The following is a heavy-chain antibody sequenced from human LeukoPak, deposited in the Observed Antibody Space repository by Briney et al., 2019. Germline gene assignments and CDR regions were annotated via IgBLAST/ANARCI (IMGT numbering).Heavy chain of an antibody. J-gene: IGHJ5*02. CDR2: ILASGRST. D-gene: IGHD1-1*01. Sequence: QAGGSLRLSCAASGFTFSNYVMNWVRQAPGKGLEWVSAILASGRSTYYADSVKGRFTISRDNSQNTLSLQMNSLRAEDTAVYYCAAQLGQPPPHPWGQGTLVTVSS. CDR3: AAQLGQPPPHP. CDR1: GFTFSNYV. V-gene: IGHV3-23*01.